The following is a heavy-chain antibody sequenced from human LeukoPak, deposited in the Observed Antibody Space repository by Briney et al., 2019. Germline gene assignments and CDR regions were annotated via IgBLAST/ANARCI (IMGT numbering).Heavy chain of an antibody. D-gene: IGHD6-13*01. Sequence: GGSLRLSCTASGFTFSSYGMHWVRQAPGKGLEWVAVVWYDGSNKYYAASVKGRFTISRDNSKNTMYLQINSLRAEDTAVYYCARDRVYSSSWYHFDDWGQGTLVTVSS. CDR2: VWYDGSNK. V-gene: IGHV3-33*01. CDR1: GFTFSSYG. J-gene: IGHJ4*02. CDR3: ARDRVYSSSWYHFDD.